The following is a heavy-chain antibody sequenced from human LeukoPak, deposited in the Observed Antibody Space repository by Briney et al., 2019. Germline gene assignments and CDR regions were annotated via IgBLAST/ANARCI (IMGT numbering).Heavy chain of an antibody. CDR2: ISGSGGST. D-gene: IGHD1-26*01. V-gene: IGHV3-23*01. J-gene: IGHJ6*02. CDR1: GFTFSSYA. CDR3: AKGPTDSGSYSLASSYGMDV. Sequence: GGSLRLSCAASGFTFSSYAMSWVRQAPGKGLEWVSAISGSGGSTYYADSVKGRFTISRDNSKNTLYLQMNSLRAEDTAVYYCAKGPTDSGSYSLASSYGMDVWGQGTTVTVSS.